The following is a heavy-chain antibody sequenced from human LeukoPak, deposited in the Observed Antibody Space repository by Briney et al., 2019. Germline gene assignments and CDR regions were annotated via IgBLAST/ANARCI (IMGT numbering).Heavy chain of an antibody. CDR2: ISGSGGST. Sequence: GGSLRLSCAAPGFTFSSYAMSWVRQAPGKGLEWVSAISGSGGSTYYADSVKGRFTISRDTSKNTLYLQMNSLRAEDTAVYYCAKGRPPYSSSWLHFDYWGQGTLVTVSS. CDR3: AKGRPPYSSSWLHFDY. D-gene: IGHD6-13*01. V-gene: IGHV3-23*01. J-gene: IGHJ4*02. CDR1: GFTFSSYA.